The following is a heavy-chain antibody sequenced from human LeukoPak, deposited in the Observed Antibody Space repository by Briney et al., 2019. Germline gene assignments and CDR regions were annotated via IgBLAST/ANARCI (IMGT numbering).Heavy chain of an antibody. J-gene: IGHJ1*01. CDR2: IIPIFGTA. CDR1: GGTFSSYA. V-gene: IGHV1-69*05. CDR3: ARGSPALHSRAEYFQH. D-gene: IGHD2-2*01. Sequence: GASVKVSCKASGGTFSSYAISWVRQAPGQGLEWMGGIIPIFGTANYAQKFQGRVTITTDESTSTAYMELSSLRSEDTAAYYCARGSPALHSRAEYFQHWGQGTLVTVSP.